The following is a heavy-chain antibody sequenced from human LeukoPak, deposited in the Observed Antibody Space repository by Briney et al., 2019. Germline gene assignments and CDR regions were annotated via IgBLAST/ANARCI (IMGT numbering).Heavy chain of an antibody. CDR2: ISSNENTM. J-gene: IGHJ4*02. CDR3: ARARYCSGGNCYRSFDY. Sequence: GGSLRLSCAASGFTFSTYEMNWVRQAPGKGLEWVSYISSNENTMYYADSVKGRFTISRDNAKNSLYLQMNSLRAEDTAVYYCARARYCSGGNCYRSFDYWGQGTLVTVSS. V-gene: IGHV3-48*03. D-gene: IGHD2-15*01. CDR1: GFTFSTYE.